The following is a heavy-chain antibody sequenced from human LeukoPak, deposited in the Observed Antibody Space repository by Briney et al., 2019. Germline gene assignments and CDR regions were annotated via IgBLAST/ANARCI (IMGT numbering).Heavy chain of an antibody. CDR3: AGADSGSWNFGR. CDR2: INQDGSVK. D-gene: IGHD6-13*01. J-gene: IGHJ4*02. CDR1: GFTFSTYW. V-gene: IGHV3-7*04. Sequence: GGSLRLSCAASGFTFSTYWMSWVRQAPGKGLEWVANINQDGSVKYYMDSVKGRFTISRDNAKNSLYLQMNSLRADDTGVYYYAGADSGSWNFGRGAQGTLVIVSS.